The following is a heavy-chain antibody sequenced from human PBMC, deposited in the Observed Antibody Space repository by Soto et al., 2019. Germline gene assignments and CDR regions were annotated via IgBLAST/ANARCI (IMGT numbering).Heavy chain of an antibody. V-gene: IGHV1-46*02. D-gene: IGHD6-6*01. CDR1: GGTFNMFA. CDR3: ARDRGSSSSPSNWFDP. Sequence: ASVKVSCKASGGTFNMFAMNWVRQAPGHGLEWMGIINPSGGSTSYAQKFQGRVTMTRDTSTSTVYMELSSLRSEDTAVYYCARDRGSSSSPSNWFDPWGQGTLVTVSS. J-gene: IGHJ5*02. CDR2: INPSGGST.